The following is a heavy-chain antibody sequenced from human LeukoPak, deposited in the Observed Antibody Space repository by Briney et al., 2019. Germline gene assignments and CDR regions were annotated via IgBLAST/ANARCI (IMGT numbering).Heavy chain of an antibody. Sequence: GGSLKLSCAASGFIFSDYSMHWVRLAPGGGLEWVSVIYSGGSTYYADSVKGRFTISRDNSKNTLYLQMNSLRAEDTAVYYCAREIYYDSSGYYHPWGQGTLVTVSS. CDR1: GFIFSDYS. CDR3: AREIYYDSSGYYHP. V-gene: IGHV3-53*01. J-gene: IGHJ5*02. D-gene: IGHD3-22*01. CDR2: IYSGGST.